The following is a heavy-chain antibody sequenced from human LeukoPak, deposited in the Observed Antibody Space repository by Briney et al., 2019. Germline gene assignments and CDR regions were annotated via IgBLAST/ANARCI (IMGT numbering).Heavy chain of an antibody. D-gene: IGHD3-22*01. CDR1: GYSISSGYY. CDR3: ARGPYKYDSSGCFDY. V-gene: IGHV4-38-2*02. Sequence: SETLSLTCTVSGYSISSGYYWGWIRQPPGKGLEWIGSIYHSGSTYYNPSLKSRVTTSVDTSKNQFSLKLSSVTAADTAVYYCARGPYKYDSSGCFDYWGQGTLVTVSS. CDR2: IYHSGST. J-gene: IGHJ4*02.